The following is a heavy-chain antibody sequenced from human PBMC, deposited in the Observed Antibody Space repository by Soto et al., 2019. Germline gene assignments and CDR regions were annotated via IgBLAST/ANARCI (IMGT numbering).Heavy chain of an antibody. CDR2: ISYDGSNK. V-gene: IGHV3-30*19. Sequence: QVQLVESGGGVVQPGRSLRLSCAASGFTFSSYGMHWVRQAPGKGLEWVAVISYDGSNKYYADSVKGRFTISRDNSKNTLYLQMNSLRAEDTAVYYCATQRAILTGYPLDYWGQGTLVTVSS. CDR3: ATQRAILTGYPLDY. J-gene: IGHJ4*02. CDR1: GFTFSSYG. D-gene: IGHD3-9*01.